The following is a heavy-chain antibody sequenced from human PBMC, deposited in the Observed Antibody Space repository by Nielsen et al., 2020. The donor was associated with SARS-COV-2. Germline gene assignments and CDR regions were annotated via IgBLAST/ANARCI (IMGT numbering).Heavy chain of an antibody. CDR1: GFTFSSYG. CDR2: IWYDGSNK. J-gene: IGHJ6*02. D-gene: IGHD4-11*01. V-gene: IGHV3-33*01. CDR3: ARDRYYSNYEGYYYYGMDV. Sequence: GGSLRLSCAASGFTFSSYGMHWVRQAPGKGLEWVAVIWYDGSNKYYADSVKGRFTISRDNAKNSLYLQMNSLRAEDTAVYYCARDRYYSNYEGYYYYGMDVWGQGTTVTVSS.